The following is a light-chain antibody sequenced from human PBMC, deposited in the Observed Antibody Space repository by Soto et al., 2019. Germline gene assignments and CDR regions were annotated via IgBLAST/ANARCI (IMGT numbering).Light chain of an antibody. CDR3: QQRSNWPGT. J-gene: IGKJ3*01. CDR2: DAS. V-gene: IGKV3-11*01. CDR1: QSLTTY. Sequence: EIVLTQSPATLSLSPGERATLSCRASQSLTTYLAWYQQKPGQAPRLLIYDASHRATGIPARFSGSGSGTDFTLTISSLEPEDFADYYCQQRSNWPGTFGPGTKVDIK.